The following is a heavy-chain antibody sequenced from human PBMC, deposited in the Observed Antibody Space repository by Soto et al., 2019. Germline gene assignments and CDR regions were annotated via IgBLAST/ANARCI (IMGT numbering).Heavy chain of an antibody. J-gene: IGHJ4*02. Sequence: QVQLQESGPGLVKPSETLSLTCAVSGDSISSPNWWSWYRQTPGKGLELIGEMFASGSSNYIPSLNGRVTISLDTSKNHFSLKLTSLTAADTAIYYCAREGFDHRPDYWGQGIPVTVSS. CDR2: MFASGSS. V-gene: IGHV4-4*02. CDR3: AREGFDHRPDY. CDR1: GDSISSPNW.